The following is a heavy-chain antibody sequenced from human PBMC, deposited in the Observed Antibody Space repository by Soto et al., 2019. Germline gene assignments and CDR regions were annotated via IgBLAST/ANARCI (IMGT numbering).Heavy chain of an antibody. J-gene: IGHJ2*01. Sequence: QVQLQESGPGLVKPSQTLSLTCTVSGGSISSGGYYWSWIRQHPGKGLEWIGYIYYSGSTYCNPSLKSRVTISVDTSKNQFSLKLSSVTAADTAVYYCARGYYDYVWESYFGYGRYFDLWGRGTLVTVSS. CDR3: ARGYYDYVWESYFGYGRYFDL. CDR2: IYYSGST. V-gene: IGHV4-31*03. CDR1: GGSISSGGYY. D-gene: IGHD3-16*01.